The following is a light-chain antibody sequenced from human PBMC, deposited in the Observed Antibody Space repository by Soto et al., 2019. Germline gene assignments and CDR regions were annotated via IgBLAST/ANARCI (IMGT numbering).Light chain of an antibody. J-gene: IGKJ1*01. CDR2: GAS. CDR3: QQYESSRT. Sequence: EIVLTQSPGTLSLTPGERATLSCRASQSVSSTFLAWYQQKPGQAPKVLIYGASTSATGIPDRFSGSGSGTDFTHTISRLEPEDFAIYYCQQYESSRTFGQGPKVE. V-gene: IGKV3-20*01. CDR1: QSVSSTF.